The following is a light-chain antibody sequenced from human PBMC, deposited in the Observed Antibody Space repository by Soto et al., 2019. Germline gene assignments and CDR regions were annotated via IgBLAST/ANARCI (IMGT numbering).Light chain of an antibody. CDR1: SRDVGGYNY. J-gene: IGLJ2*01. Sequence: QSVLTQPASVSGSPGQSITISCTGASRDVGGYNYVSWYQQHPGKAPKLMIYDVSNRPSGVSNRFSGSKSGNTASLTISGLQAEDEADYYCSSYTSSSTLCVIFGGGTKVTVL. CDR2: DVS. V-gene: IGLV2-14*01. CDR3: SSYTSSSTLCVI.